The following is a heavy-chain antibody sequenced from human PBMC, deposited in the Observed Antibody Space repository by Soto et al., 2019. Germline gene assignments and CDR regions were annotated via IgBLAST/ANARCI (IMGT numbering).Heavy chain of an antibody. CDR1: GYSFTRHW. Sequence: GGSLKTSCKGSGYSFTRHWLSCVRQMPGKGLEWMGRIDPSDSYTNYSPSFQGHVTISADKSISTAYLQWSSLKTSDTAMCYWARLSSSLGIDYWGQGTLVTVSS. D-gene: IGHD6-6*01. J-gene: IGHJ4*02. CDR3: ARLSSSLGIDY. CDR2: IDPSDSYT. V-gene: IGHV5-10-1*01.